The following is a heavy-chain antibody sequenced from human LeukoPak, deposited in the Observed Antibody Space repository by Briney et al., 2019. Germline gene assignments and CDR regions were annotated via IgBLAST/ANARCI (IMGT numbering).Heavy chain of an antibody. CDR3: ARAEGSIMITFGGVIVIRPNYFDY. J-gene: IGHJ4*02. CDR2: ISSSSSYI. D-gene: IGHD3-16*02. V-gene: IGHV3-21*01. CDR1: GFTFSSYS. Sequence: PGGSLRLSCAASGFTFSSYSMNWVRQAPGKGLEWVSSISSSSSYIYYADSVKGRFTISRDNAKNSLYLQMNSLRAEDTAVYYCARAEGSIMITFGGVIVIRPNYFDYWGQGTLVTVSS.